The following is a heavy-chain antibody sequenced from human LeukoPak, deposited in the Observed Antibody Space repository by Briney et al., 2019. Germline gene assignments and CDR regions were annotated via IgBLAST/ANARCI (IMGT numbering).Heavy chain of an antibody. CDR3: ARRRYFDWYPFDD. CDR2: IYYTGST. J-gene: IGHJ4*02. CDR1: GGSISGYY. V-gene: IGHV4-59*01. D-gene: IGHD3-9*01. Sequence: SETLSLTCTVSGGSISGYYWNWIRQPPGKGLEWIGYIYYTGSTNYNPSLESRVTISIDTSENQFSLKLSSVTAADTAVYYCARRRYFDWYPFDDWGQGTLVTVSS.